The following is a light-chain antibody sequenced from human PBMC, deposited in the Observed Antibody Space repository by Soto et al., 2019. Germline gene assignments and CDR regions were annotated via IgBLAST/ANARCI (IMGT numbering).Light chain of an antibody. Sequence: EIVLTQSPGTLSLSPGEIATLSCRASQSVGRNYLAWFQHKTNQAPRLLIYDASNRPTGVPDRFSGSGSETDFTLRVPTLEPEDFEVYYCNKYAVALLAFGGATTVDIK. J-gene: IGKJ4*01. CDR2: DAS. CDR1: QSVGRNY. CDR3: NKYAVALLA. V-gene: IGKV3-20*01.